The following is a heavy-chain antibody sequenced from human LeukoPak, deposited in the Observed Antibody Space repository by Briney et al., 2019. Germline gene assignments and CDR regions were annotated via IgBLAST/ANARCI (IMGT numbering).Heavy chain of an antibody. Sequence: GGSLRLSCTASGFIVSDNCMSWVRQAPGKGLEWVSVIHIGGGTYYADSVRGRFTISRDNSKNTLYLQMNSLRAEDTAVYYCARDAQIFAARLDAFDIWGQGTMVTVSS. CDR1: GFIVSDNC. CDR2: IHIGGGT. V-gene: IGHV3-66*01. CDR3: ARDAQIFAARLDAFDI. D-gene: IGHD2-15*01. J-gene: IGHJ3*02.